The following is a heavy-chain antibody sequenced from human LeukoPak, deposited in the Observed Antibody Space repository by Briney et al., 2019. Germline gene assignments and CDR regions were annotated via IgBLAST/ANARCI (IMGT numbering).Heavy chain of an antibody. CDR1: GFTSSNYW. CDR2: INQDGSEK. V-gene: IGHV3-7*03. CDR3: AKVVVRGVITQYYFDY. J-gene: IGHJ4*02. D-gene: IGHD3-10*01. Sequence: GGSLRLSCAASGFTSSNYWMHWVRQAPGKGLEWVANINQDGSEKHYVDSVRGRFTISRDNAKNSLYLQMNSLRAEDTAVYYCAKVVVRGVITQYYFDYWGQGTLVTVSS.